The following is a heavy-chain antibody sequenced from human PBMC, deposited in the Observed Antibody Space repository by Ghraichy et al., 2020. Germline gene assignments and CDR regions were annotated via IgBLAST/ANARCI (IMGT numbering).Heavy chain of an antibody. V-gene: IGHV3-30*18. CDR2: ISYDGSNK. Sequence: GGSLRLSCAASGFTFSSYGMHWVRQAPGKGLEWVAVISYDGSNKYYADSVKGRFTISRDNSKNTLYLQMNSLRAEDTAVYYCAKPFTIFQGMDVWGQGTTVTVSS. CDR3: AKPFTIFQGMDV. D-gene: IGHD3-3*01. J-gene: IGHJ6*02. CDR1: GFTFSSYG.